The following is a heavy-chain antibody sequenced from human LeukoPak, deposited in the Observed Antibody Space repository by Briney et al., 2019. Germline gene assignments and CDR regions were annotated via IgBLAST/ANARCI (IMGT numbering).Heavy chain of an antibody. CDR2: INHSGST. Sequence: SETLSLTCAVYGGSFSGYYWSWIRQPPGKGLEWIGEINHSGSTNYNPSLKSRVTISVDTSKNQFSLKLSSVTAEDTAVYYCARDPGYDSVYYYYGMDVWGQGTTVTVSS. D-gene: IGHD5-12*01. J-gene: IGHJ6*02. CDR1: GGSFSGYY. CDR3: ARDPGYDSVYYYYGMDV. V-gene: IGHV4-34*01.